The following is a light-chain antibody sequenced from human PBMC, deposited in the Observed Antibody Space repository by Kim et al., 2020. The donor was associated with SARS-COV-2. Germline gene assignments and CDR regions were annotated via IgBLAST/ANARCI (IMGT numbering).Light chain of an antibody. CDR3: AAWDDSLSGVV. Sequence: GHSVAISCSGSSSNIGSNYVYWYQQLPGTAPKLLIYRSDQRPSGVPDRFSGSKSVTSASLVISGLRSEDESDYYCAAWDDSLSGVVFGGGTQLTVL. V-gene: IGLV1-47*01. J-gene: IGLJ2*01. CDR2: RSD. CDR1: SSNIGSNY.